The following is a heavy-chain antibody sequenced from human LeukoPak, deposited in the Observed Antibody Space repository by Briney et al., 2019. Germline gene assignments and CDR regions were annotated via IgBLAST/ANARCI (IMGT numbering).Heavy chain of an antibody. Sequence: GGSLRLSCAASGFTFSIYGMNWVRQAPGKGLEWVAYISSTSRTIYDADSVKGRFTISRDNAKNSLYLQMNSLRDEDTAVYYCARDPLRWLQNNYYYYYMDVWGKGTTVTVSS. J-gene: IGHJ6*03. D-gene: IGHD5-24*01. CDR1: GFTFSIYG. V-gene: IGHV3-48*02. CDR2: ISSTSRTI. CDR3: ARDPLRWLQNNYYYYYMDV.